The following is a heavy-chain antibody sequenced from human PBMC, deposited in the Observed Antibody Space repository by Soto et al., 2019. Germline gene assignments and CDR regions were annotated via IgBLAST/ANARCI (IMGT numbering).Heavy chain of an antibody. Sequence: SETLSLTCTVSSGSIGRSYWSWMRQPPGKRLEWVGNINNSGNTRYNPSLKSRVNISVDTSNNQFSLKLESVSAADTALYYCARHYCSGDTCYYFDSWGQGTLVTVSS. J-gene: IGHJ4*02. CDR2: INNSGNT. CDR3: ARHYCSGDTCYYFDS. V-gene: IGHV4-59*08. CDR1: SGSIGRSY. D-gene: IGHD2-15*01.